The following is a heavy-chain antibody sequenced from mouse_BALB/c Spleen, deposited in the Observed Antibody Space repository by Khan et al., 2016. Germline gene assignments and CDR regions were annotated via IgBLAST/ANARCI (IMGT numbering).Heavy chain of an antibody. CDR3: SSDYDGFAY. Sequence: VQLQESGPGLVAPSQSLSITCTVSGFSLTGYGVNWVRQPPGKGLEWLGKIWADGRTDYNSALKSRGSISKDNSKSHAVLKMNSLQTDDTANYYCSSDYDGFAYWGQGTLVIVSA. CDR2: IWADGRT. V-gene: IGHV2-6-7*01. CDR1: GFSLTGYG. D-gene: IGHD2-12*01. J-gene: IGHJ3*01.